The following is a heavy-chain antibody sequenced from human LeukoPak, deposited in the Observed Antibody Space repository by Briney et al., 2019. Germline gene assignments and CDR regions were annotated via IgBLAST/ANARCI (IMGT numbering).Heavy chain of an antibody. CDR2: FYYSGST. J-gene: IGHJ5*02. CDR1: GGSISSGGYY. V-gene: IGHV4-31*03. CDR3: AREYAHRFDP. Sequence: SETLSLTCTVSGGSISSGGYYWSWIRQHPGKGLEWIGYFYYSGSTYYNPSLKSRVTISVNTSKNQFSLKLSSVTAADTAVYYCAREYAHRFDPWGQGTLVTVSS. D-gene: IGHD2-2*01.